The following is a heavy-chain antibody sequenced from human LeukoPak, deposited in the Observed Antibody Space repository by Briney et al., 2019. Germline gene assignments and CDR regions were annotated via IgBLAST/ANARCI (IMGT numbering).Heavy chain of an antibody. V-gene: IGHV1-18*01. D-gene: IGHD2-15*01. CDR1: GYTFTSYG. J-gene: IGHJ1*01. Sequence: VASVKVSCKASGYTFTSYGISGVRQAPGQGREWIGWISSYNVNTNYAQKLQGRVTMTTDTSTSTDYMELRSLRSDDTAVYYCARTDIVVVVAATGEYFQHWGQGTLVTVSS. CDR3: ARTDIVVVVAATGEYFQH. CDR2: ISSYNVNT.